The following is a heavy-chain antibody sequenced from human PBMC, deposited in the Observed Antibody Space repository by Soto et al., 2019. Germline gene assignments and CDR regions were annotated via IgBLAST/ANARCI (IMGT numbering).Heavy chain of an antibody. Sequence: GGSLRLSCAASGFTFSSYGMHWVRQAPGKGLEWVAVIWYDGINKYYADSVKGRFTISRDSSKNTLYLQMNSLRAEDTAVYYCARDQDRNGWYGRLDYWGQGTLVTVSS. CDR3: ARDQDRNGWYGRLDY. J-gene: IGHJ4*02. CDR2: IWYDGINK. V-gene: IGHV3-33*01. CDR1: GFTFSSYG. D-gene: IGHD6-19*01.